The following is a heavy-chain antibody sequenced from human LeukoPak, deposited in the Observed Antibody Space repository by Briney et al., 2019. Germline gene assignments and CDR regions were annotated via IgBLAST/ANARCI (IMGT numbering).Heavy chain of an antibody. CDR1: GFIFDDYA. Sequence: PGGSLRLSCAPSGFIFDDYAMHWVRQAPGKGLKWVSSVTWNSDRQDYADSVKGRFIISRDNAKNSLYLQMNNLRVEDTALYFCAKDIYRRYFDSSGRPYSYFYMDVWGKGTTVTVSS. J-gene: IGHJ6*03. CDR2: VTWNSDRQ. CDR3: AKDIYRRYFDSSGRPYSYFYMDV. D-gene: IGHD3-22*01. V-gene: IGHV3-9*01.